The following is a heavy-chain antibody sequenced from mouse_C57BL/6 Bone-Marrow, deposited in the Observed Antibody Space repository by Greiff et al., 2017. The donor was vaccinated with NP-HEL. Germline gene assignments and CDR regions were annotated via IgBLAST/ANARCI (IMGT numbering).Heavy chain of an antibody. Sequence: EVQLQQSGAELVKPGASVKLSCTASGFNIKDYYMHWVKQRTEQGLEWIGRIDPEDGETKYAPKFQGKATITADTSSNTAYLQLSSLTSEDTAVYYCALYDGYYAWLAYWGQGTLVTVSA. CDR1: GFNIKDYY. CDR2: IDPEDGET. J-gene: IGHJ3*01. V-gene: IGHV14-2*01. CDR3: ALYDGYYAWLAY. D-gene: IGHD2-3*01.